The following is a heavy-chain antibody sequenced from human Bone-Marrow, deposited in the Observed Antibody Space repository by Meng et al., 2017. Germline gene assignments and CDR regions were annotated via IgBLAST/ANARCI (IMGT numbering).Heavy chain of an antibody. D-gene: IGHD6-13*01. Sequence: GESLKISCAASGFSFSSYEMSWVRQAPGKGLEWVSYITSSATDVFYTDSVKGRFTISRDNAKNSLYLQMNSLRAEDTALYHCARGNGIAAATPYYFDYWGQGTLVTVSS. CDR3: ARGNGIAAATPYYFDY. V-gene: IGHV3-48*03. CDR1: GFSFSSYE. J-gene: IGHJ4*02. CDR2: ITSSATDV.